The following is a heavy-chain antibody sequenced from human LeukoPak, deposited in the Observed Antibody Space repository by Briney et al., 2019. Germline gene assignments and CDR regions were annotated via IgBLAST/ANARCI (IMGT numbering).Heavy chain of an antibody. J-gene: IGHJ6*02. CDR2: IWYDGSNK. D-gene: IGHD2-2*01. CDR1: GFTFSSYG. Sequence: GGSLRLSCAASGFTFSSYGMHWVRQAPGKGLEWVAVIWYDGSNKYYADSVKGRFTISRDNPKNTLYLQMNSLRAEDTAVYYCARQYCSSTSCYYAYYYYGMDVWGQGTTVTVSS. CDR3: ARQYCSSTSCYYAYYYYGMDV. V-gene: IGHV3-33*01.